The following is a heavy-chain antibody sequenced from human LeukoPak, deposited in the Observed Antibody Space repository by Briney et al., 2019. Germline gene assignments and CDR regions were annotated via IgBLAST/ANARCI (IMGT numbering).Heavy chain of an antibody. Sequence: GGSLRLSCAASRFSFSTYWMHWVRQAPGKGLVWVSRINSDGSSTTYADSVKGRFTISRDNAKNTLYLQMNSLRAEDTAVYYCAVGVGDHWGQGTLVTVFS. CDR2: INSDGSST. D-gene: IGHD3-10*01. CDR3: AVGVGDH. CDR1: RFSFSTYW. J-gene: IGHJ4*02. V-gene: IGHV3-74*01.